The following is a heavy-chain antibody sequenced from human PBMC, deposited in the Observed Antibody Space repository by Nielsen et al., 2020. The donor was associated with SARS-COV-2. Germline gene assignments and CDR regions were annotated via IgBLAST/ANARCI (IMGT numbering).Heavy chain of an antibody. V-gene: IGHV3-66*01. CDR1: GFTVTTTY. CDR3: TRFHDYGDYESAFGI. Sequence: GESLKISCAASGFTVTTTYMAWVRQAPGKGLEWVSVIYSVGTTFYADSVKSSFTISRDNSKNTLFLQMNSLRAEDTAVYYCTRFHDYGDYESAFGIWGQGTMVTVSS. D-gene: IGHD4-17*01. J-gene: IGHJ3*02. CDR2: IYSVGTT.